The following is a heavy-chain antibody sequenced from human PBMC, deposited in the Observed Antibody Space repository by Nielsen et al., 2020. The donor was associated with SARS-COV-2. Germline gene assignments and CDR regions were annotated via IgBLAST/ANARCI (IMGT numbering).Heavy chain of an antibody. D-gene: IGHD6-13*01. CDR2: ISSSGSTI. CDR3: ARGGRWQQLVYNWFDP. V-gene: IGHV3-48*03. J-gene: IGHJ5*02. CDR1: GFTLSSYE. Sequence: GESLKISCAASGFTLSSYEMNWVRQAPGKGLEWVSYISSSGSTIYYADSVKGRFTISRDNAKNSLYLQMNSLRAEDTAVYYCARGGRWQQLVYNWFDPWGQGTLVTVSS.